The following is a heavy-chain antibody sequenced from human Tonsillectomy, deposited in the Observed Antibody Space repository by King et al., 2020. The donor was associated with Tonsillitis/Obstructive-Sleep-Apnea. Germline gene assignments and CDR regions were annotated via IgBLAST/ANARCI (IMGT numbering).Heavy chain of an antibody. J-gene: IGHJ3*02. CDR1: GGSISSSNYY. D-gene: IGHD2-2*01. CDR3: ARDYQDAFDI. Sequence: LQLQGSGPGLVKPSETLSLTCTVSGGSISSSNYYWGWIRQPPGKGLEWIGSIYYSGSTYYNASLKSRVTISVDTSKNQFSLKLSSVTAADTAVYYCARDYQDAFDIWGQGTMVTVSS. V-gene: IGHV4-39*02. CDR2: IYYSGST.